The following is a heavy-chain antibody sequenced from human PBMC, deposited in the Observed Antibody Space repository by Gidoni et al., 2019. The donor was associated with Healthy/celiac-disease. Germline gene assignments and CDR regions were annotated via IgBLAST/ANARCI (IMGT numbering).Heavy chain of an antibody. Sequence: QVQLVQSGAEVKKPGASVKVSCKASGYTFTGYSLHWVRQAPGQGLEWMGWINPNSGGTNYAQKFQGRVTMTRDTSISTAYMELSRLRSDDTAVYYCARGYYDSSGYYSESGDFDYWGQGTLVTVSS. J-gene: IGHJ4*02. CDR3: ARGYYDSSGYYSESGDFDY. D-gene: IGHD3-22*01. CDR2: INPNSGGT. CDR1: GYTFTGYS. V-gene: IGHV1-2*02.